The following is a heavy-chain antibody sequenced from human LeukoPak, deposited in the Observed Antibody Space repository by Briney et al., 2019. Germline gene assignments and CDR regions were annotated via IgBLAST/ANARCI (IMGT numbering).Heavy chain of an antibody. Sequence: GGSLRLSCIVSGFTFGDYAMSWFRQAPGKGLEWVGFIRTNSYGGTTQYAASVKDRFTISRDNAKNTLYLQMNSLRAEDTAVYYCARAEITTSYSFYYYYYYMDVWGKGTTVTVSS. CDR2: IRTNSYGGTT. CDR1: GFTFGDYA. CDR3: ARAEITTSYSFYYYYYYMDV. J-gene: IGHJ6*03. V-gene: IGHV3-49*03. D-gene: IGHD2-21*01.